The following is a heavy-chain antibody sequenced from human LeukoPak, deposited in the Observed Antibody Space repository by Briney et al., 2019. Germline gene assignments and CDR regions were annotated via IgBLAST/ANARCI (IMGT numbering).Heavy chain of an antibody. J-gene: IGHJ4*02. CDR3: ARDLSPVVRASPMGY. V-gene: IGHV3-30*03. CDR2: ITYDGYYK. Sequence: GTSLRLSCAASGFTFTSYGMHWVRQAPGKGLEWVALITYDGYYKYYSDSVKGRFTISSDTAKNTMYLQMNSLRAEDTAVYYCARDLSPVVRASPMGYWGQGTLVTVSS. D-gene: IGHD3-10*01. CDR1: GFTFTSYG.